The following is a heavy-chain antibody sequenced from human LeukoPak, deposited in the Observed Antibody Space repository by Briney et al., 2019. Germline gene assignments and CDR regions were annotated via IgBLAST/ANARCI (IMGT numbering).Heavy chain of an antibody. D-gene: IGHD2-15*01. J-gene: IGHJ6*03. V-gene: IGHV4-61*02. CDR1: GDSISSGNYY. CDR3: ARGYSIRYYYYYYMDV. CDR2: IYTSGST. Sequence: SETLSLTCTVSGDSISSGNYYWTWIRQPAGKGLEWIGRIYTSGSTNYNPSLKSRVTISVDTSKNQFSLKLSSVTAADTAVYYCARGYSIRYYYYYYMDVWGKGTTVTVSS.